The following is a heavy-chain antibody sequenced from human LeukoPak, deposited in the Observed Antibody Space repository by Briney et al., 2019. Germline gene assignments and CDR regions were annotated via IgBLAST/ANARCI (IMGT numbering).Heavy chain of an antibody. CDR3: ANCVYSNVYYWFDP. J-gene: IGHJ5*02. CDR1: GFTFEEYG. Sequence: VQPGGSLRLCCAGSGFTFEEYGMHWVRQAPGKGLELVSLITGNGVSTYYADSAKGRFTISRDNSKNSLYLQMNSLRTEDTALYYCANCVYSNVYYWFDPWGQGTLVSVSS. V-gene: IGHV3-43*02. CDR2: ITGNGVST. D-gene: IGHD6-25*01.